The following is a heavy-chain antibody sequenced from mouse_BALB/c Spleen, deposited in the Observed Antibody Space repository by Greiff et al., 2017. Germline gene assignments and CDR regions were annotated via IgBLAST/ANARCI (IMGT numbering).Heavy chain of an antibody. D-gene: IGHD2-1*01. V-gene: IGHV2-6-6*01. CDR1: GFSLPNSG. Sequence: VKLVESGPGLVAPSQSLSITCTVSGFSLPNSGVHWVRQSPGKGLEWLGVIWGDGSTNYNSAFKSRLSISKDNSKSQVFLKMNSLQTDDTARYYCAKPVLLFYAMDYWGQGTSVTVSS. J-gene: IGHJ4*01. CDR3: AKPVLLFYAMDY. CDR2: IWGDGST.